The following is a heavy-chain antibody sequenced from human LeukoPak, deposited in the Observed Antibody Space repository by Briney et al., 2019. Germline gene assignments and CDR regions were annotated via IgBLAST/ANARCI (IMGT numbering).Heavy chain of an antibody. Sequence: GGSLRLSCAAFGFTVSTNYINWVRQAPGKGLEWVSVIYSGGSTYFADSVKGRFTISRDNSKNTLSLQMNSLRAEDTAVYYCARDLISGPATHDSWGQGALVTVSS. D-gene: IGHD2-15*01. V-gene: IGHV3-66*01. CDR2: IYSGGST. CDR3: ARDLISGPATHDS. CDR1: GFTVSTNY. J-gene: IGHJ4*02.